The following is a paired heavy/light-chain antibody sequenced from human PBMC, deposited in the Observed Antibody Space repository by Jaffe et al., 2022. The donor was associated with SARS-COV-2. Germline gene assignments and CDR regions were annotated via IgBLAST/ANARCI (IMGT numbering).Heavy chain of an antibody. CDR1: GFSFSSYW. J-gene: IGHJ3*02. Sequence: EEQLVESGGGLVQPGGSLRLSCTASGFSFSSYWMSWVRQAPGKGLEWVANIKQDGSEKYYVDSVKGRFTISRDNSKNSLYLQMNSLRAEDTAVYYCVNEFRGRITMVRGIVRSFDIWGQGTMVTVSS. D-gene: IGHD3-10*01. V-gene: IGHV3-7*03. CDR2: IKQDGSEK. CDR3: VNEFRGRITMVRGIVRSFDI.
Light chain of an antibody. CDR2: QNS. CDR1: TLGDKY. V-gene: IGLV3-1*01. J-gene: IGLJ2*01. Sequence: SYELTQPPSVSVSPGQTASIACSGDTLGDKYVCWYQQKPGQSPVLVIYQNSGRPSGIPERFSGSNSGNTATLTISGTQAMDEADYYCQAWDSTTVVFGGGTKLTVL. CDR3: QAWDSTTVV.